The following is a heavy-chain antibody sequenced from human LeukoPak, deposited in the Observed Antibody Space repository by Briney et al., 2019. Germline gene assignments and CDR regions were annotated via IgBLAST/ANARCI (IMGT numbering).Heavy chain of an antibody. CDR2: INPSGGST. CDR3: ATGHYYDSSGYLGRYYYYYGMDV. D-gene: IGHD3-22*01. CDR1: GYTFTSYY. Sequence: GASVTVSFKASGYTFTSYYMHWVRQAPGQGLEWMGIINPSGGSTSYAQKFQGRVTMTRDTSTSTVYMELSSLRSEDTAVYYCATGHYYDSSGYLGRYYYYYGMDVWGQGTTVTVSS. V-gene: IGHV1-46*01. J-gene: IGHJ6*02.